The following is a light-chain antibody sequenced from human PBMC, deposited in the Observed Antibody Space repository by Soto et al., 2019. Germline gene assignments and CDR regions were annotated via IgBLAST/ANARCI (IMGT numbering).Light chain of an antibody. J-gene: IGKJ1*01. Sequence: EIVMTQSPATLSVSPGERATLSCRASQSVSSNLAWYQQKPGQTPRLLIYGASTRAIGIPARFSGSGSWTEFPLTISSLQSEDFAVYYCQQYNKWLWTFGQGTNVEI. CDR3: QQYNKWLWT. V-gene: IGKV3-15*01. CDR1: QSVSSN. CDR2: GAS.